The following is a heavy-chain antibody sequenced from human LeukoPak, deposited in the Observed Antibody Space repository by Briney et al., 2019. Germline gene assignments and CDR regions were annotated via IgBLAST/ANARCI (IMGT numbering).Heavy chain of an antibody. CDR1: GDRVSSNSSA. V-gene: IGHV6-1*01. CDR3: TRAYSMDV. Sequence: SQTLSLNCAICGDRVSSNSSAWNWIRQSPSPALEWLGRTYYRSKWYNEYAVSVRSRITINPDTSKNQFSLQLKSVTPEDTAVYYCTRAYSMDVWGQGTTVVVSS. J-gene: IGHJ6*02. CDR2: TYYRSKWYN.